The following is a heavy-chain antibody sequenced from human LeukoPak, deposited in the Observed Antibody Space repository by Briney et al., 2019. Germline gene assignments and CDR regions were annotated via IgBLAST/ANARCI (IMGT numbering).Heavy chain of an antibody. D-gene: IGHD1-1*01. J-gene: IGHJ6*03. CDR2: FNWNGGST. V-gene: IGHV3-20*04. Sequence: PGESLRLSCAASGFIFTTYWMSWVRNPPGKGLEWVFGFNWNGGSTGYADSVKGRFTIPRDNAKNSLYLQMNSLRAEDTALYYCARLTNWNYYYYYYMDVWGKGTTVTVSS. CDR3: ARLTNWNYYYYYYMDV. CDR1: GFIFTTYW.